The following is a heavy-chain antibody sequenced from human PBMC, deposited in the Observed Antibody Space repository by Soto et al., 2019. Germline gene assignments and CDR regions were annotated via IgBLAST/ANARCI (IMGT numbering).Heavy chain of an antibody. CDR1: GYTFTGYY. V-gene: IGHV1-2*02. CDR2: INPNSGGT. J-gene: IGHJ6*02. Sequence: QVQLVQSGAEVKKPGAAVKVSCKASGYTFTGYYMHWVRQAPGLGLEWMGWINPNSGGTNYAQKIQGRVTMTRDTSISIAYMELSRLRSDDTAVYYCARDRNDFGSMGMDVWGQGTTVTVSS. D-gene: IGHD3-3*01. CDR3: ARDRNDFGSMGMDV.